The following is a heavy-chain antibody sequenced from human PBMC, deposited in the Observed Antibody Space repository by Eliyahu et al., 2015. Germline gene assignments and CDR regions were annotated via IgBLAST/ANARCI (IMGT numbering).Heavy chain of an antibody. CDR1: GFTFSSXA. J-gene: IGHJ4*02. CDR3: AKDGRRMWGSGWYRGDY. V-gene: IGHV3-23*01. Sequence: EVQLLESGGGLVQPGGSLRLSCAASGFTFSSXAMXWVRQAPGKGLEWVSAISGSGGSTYYADSVKGRFTISRDNSKNTLYLQMNSLRAEDTAVYYCAKDGRRMWGSGWYRGDYWGQGTLVTVSS. CDR2: ISGSGGST. D-gene: IGHD6-19*01.